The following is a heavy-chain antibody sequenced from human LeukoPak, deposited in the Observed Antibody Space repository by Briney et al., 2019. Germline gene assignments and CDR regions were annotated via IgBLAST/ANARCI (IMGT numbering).Heavy chain of an antibody. CDR1: GFTFTNYW. Sequence: GGSLRLSCAASGFTFTNYWMHWVRQAPGKGLVWVSRVNSDGSSTTYADSVKGRFTISRDNARNTVHLQMNSLRAEDTGVYYCACSATWGQGTPVTVSS. CDR2: VNSDGSST. D-gene: IGHD2-15*01. V-gene: IGHV3-74*01. CDR3: ACSAT. J-gene: IGHJ5*02.